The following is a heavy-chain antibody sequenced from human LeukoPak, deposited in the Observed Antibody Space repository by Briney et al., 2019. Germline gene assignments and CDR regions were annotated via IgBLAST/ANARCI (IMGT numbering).Heavy chain of an antibody. CDR2: ISYDGSNK. Sequence: GGSLRLSCAVSGFTFSNYVMHWVRQAPGRGLEWVALISYDGSNKYYADSVKGRFTISRDNSKNTLYLQMNSLRAEDTAVYYCAKGGLVVVTATLFDYWGQGTLVTVSS. CDR1: GFTFSNYV. D-gene: IGHD2-21*02. J-gene: IGHJ4*02. CDR3: AKGGLVVVTATLFDY. V-gene: IGHV3-30*04.